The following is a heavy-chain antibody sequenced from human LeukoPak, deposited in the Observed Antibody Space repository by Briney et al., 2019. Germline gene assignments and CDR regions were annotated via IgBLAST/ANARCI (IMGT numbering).Heavy chain of an antibody. CDR3: ARAGGDYVFDY. CDR2: IYHSGST. D-gene: IGHD4-17*01. V-gene: IGHV4-30-2*01. J-gene: IGHJ4*02. Sequence: SETLSLTCTVSGGSISSGGYYWSWIRQPPGKGLEWIGYIYHSGSTYYNPSLKSQVTISVDRSKNQFSLKLSSVTAADTAVYYCARAGGDYVFDYWGQGTLVTVSS. CDR1: GGSISSGGYY.